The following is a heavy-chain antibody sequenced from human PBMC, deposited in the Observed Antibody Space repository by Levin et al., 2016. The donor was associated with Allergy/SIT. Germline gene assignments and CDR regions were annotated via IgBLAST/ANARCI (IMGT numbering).Heavy chain of an antibody. Sequence: ASVKVSCKASGYTFTSYGISWVRQAPGQGLEWMGWISAYNGNTNYAQKLQGRVTMTTDTSTSTAYMELRSLRSDDTAVYYCARPGGSGSYPNYYYGMDVWGQGTTVTVSS. J-gene: IGHJ6*02. D-gene: IGHD3-10*01. CDR2: ISAYNGNT. CDR1: GYTFTSYG. CDR3: ARPGGSGSYPNYYYGMDV. V-gene: IGHV1-18*01.